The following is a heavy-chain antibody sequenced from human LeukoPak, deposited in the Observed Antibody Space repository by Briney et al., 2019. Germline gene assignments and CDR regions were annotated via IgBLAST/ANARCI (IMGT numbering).Heavy chain of an antibody. Sequence: GESLKISCKGSGYSFTSYWIGWVRQMPGKGLEWMGIIYPGDSDTRYSPSFQGQVTISADKSISTAYLQWSSLKASDTAMYYCARQEHGYTIFGVVAPRIFDYWGQGTLVTVSS. V-gene: IGHV5-51*01. CDR3: ARQEHGYTIFGVVAPRIFDY. CDR2: IYPGDSDT. D-gene: IGHD3-3*01. J-gene: IGHJ4*02. CDR1: GYSFTSYW.